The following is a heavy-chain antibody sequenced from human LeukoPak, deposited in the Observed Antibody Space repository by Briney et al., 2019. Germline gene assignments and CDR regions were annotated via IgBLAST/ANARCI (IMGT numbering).Heavy chain of an antibody. D-gene: IGHD4-17*01. J-gene: IGHJ4*02. CDR3: ARGGGDDY. CDR2: ISSSSSYI. V-gene: IGHV3-21*01. Sequence: PGGSLGLSRAASGFTFSSYNMNWVRQAPGKGLEWVSSISSSSSYIYYADSVKGRFTISRDNAKNSLYLQMNSLRAEDTAVYYCARGGGDDYWGQGTLVTVSS. CDR1: GFTFSSYN.